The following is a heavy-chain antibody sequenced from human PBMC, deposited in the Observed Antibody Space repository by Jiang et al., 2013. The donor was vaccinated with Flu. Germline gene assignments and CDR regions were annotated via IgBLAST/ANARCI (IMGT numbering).Heavy chain of an antibody. CDR3: AKDRTSMIIVVDAFDI. CDR1: GFTFSSYG. D-gene: IGHD3-22*01. V-gene: IGHV3-30*02. CDR2: IRYDGSNK. Sequence: VQPGGSLRLSCAASGFTFSSYGMRWVRQAPGKGLEWVALIRYDGSNKYYADSVKGRFTISRDNSKNTLYVQMNSLRAEDTAVYYCAKDRTSMIIVVDAFDIWGQGTMVTVSS. J-gene: IGHJ3*02.